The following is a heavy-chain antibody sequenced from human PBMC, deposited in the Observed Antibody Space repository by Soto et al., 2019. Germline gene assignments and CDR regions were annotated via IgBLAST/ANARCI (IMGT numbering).Heavy chain of an antibody. J-gene: IGHJ4*02. CDR2: INAGNGNT. Sequence: QVPLVQSGAEVKKPGASVKVSCKASGYTFTSYAMHWVRQAPGQRLERMGWINAGNGNTKYSQKFQGRVTITRDTSTRAAYSGRRSVTSEDTAVYYRARDLVDRWLRLPGLADYWGQETLVTVTS. V-gene: IGHV1-3*01. D-gene: IGHD5-12*01. CDR1: GYTFTSYA. CDR3: ARDLVDRWLRLPGLADY.